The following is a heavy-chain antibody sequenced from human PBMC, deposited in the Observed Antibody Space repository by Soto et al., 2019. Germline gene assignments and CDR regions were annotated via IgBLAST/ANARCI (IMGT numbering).Heavy chain of an antibody. J-gene: IGHJ3*02. Sequence: QVQLVESGGGVVQPGRSLRLSCATSGFTYGHFGMHWARQAPGKGLEWVAVMWRDGAKKLYADSVKGRFTISRDDSKNTLDLQTNTLRVEDTALYYCARDAYGTAGQGGAFDIWGQGTMVIVSS. V-gene: IGHV3-33*01. D-gene: IGHD3-10*01. CDR2: MWRDGAKK. CDR3: ARDAYGTAGQGGAFDI. CDR1: GFTYGHFG.